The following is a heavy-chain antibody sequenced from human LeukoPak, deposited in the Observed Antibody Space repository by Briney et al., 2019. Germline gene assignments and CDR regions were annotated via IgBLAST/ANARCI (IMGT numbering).Heavy chain of an antibody. CDR1: GFTFSTYW. CDR2: INSDGSST. J-gene: IGHJ5*02. CDR3: ARALFLGDWFDP. D-gene: IGHD3-16*01. Sequence: PGGSLRLSCAASGFTFSTYWMHWVRQAPGKGLVWVSRINSDGSSTSYADSVKGRFTISRDNAMSTLYLQMNSLGAEDTAVYYCARALFLGDWFDPWGQGTLVTVSS. V-gene: IGHV3-74*01.